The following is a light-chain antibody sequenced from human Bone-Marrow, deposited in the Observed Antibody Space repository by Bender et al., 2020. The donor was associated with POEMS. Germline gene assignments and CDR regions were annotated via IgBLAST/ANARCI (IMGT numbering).Light chain of an antibody. Sequence: QSALTQPASGSGSPGQSITISCTGTSSDFGGYYLVSWFQQHPGKVPKLMIYEGNKRPSGVSDRFSGSKSGDTASLTISGLQNEDEGHYYCCAYAGSYPHWVFGGGTKVTVL. CDR2: EGN. V-gene: IGLV2-23*01. CDR1: SSDFGGYYL. J-gene: IGLJ3*02. CDR3: CAYAGSYPHWV.